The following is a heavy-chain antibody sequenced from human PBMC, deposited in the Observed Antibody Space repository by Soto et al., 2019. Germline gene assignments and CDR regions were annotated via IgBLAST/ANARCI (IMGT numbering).Heavy chain of an antibody. CDR3: ARGRELGLFDAFDI. J-gene: IGHJ3*02. V-gene: IGHV3-21*01. CDR1: GFTFSSYS. Sequence: GGSLRLSCAASGFTFSSYSMNWVRQAPGKGLEWVSSISSSSSYIYYADSVKGRFTISRDNAKNSLYLQMNSLRAEDTAVYYCARGRELGLFDAFDIWGQGTMVTVSS. D-gene: IGHD1-7*01. CDR2: ISSSSSYI.